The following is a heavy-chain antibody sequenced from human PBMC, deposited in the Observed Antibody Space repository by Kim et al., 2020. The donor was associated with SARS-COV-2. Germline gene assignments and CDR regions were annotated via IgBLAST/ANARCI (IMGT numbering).Heavy chain of an antibody. D-gene: IGHD3-3*01. V-gene: IGHV1-18*01. Sequence: YAQKLQGRVTMTTDTSTSTAYMELRSLRSDDTAVYYCARENHYDSNWFDPWGQGTLVTVSS. J-gene: IGHJ5*02. CDR3: ARENHYDSNWFDP.